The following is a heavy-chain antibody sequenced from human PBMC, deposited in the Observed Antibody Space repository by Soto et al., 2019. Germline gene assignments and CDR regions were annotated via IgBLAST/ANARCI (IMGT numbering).Heavy chain of an antibody. CDR3: ARGYCSSTSCFDP. CDR1: GGSISSGGYY. CDR2: IYYSGST. V-gene: IGHV4-31*03. J-gene: IGHJ5*02. D-gene: IGHD2-2*01. Sequence: QVQLQESGPGLVKPSQTLSLTCTVSGGSISSGGYYWSWIRQNPGKGLEWIGYIYYSGSTHYNPSLKSRVTLSVDTSKNQFSLKLSSVTAADTAVYYCARGYCSSTSCFDPWGQGTLVTVSS.